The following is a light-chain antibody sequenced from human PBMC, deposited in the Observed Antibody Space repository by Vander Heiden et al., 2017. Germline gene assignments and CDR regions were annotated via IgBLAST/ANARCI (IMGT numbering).Light chain of an antibody. Sequence: QSALTQPASVSWSPGQSLTISCTGASSDVDTYKYVSWYQQHPGKAPKLMIYEVSNRPSGVSNRFSGSKSGNTASLTISGLQAEDEADYYCSSYTSSSTLVIFGGGTKLTVL. J-gene: IGLJ2*01. V-gene: IGLV2-14*01. CDR1: SSDVDTYKY. CDR3: SSYTSSSTLVI. CDR2: EVS.